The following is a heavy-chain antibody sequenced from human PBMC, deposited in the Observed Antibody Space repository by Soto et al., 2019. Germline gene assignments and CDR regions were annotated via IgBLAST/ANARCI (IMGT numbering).Heavy chain of an antibody. CDR3: ARDLQGYFDY. Sequence: GGSLRLSCAASGFTFSSYAMSWVRQAPGKGLEWVAVIWYDGSNKYYADSVKGRFTISRDNSKNTLYLQMNSLRAEDTAVYYCARDLQGYFDYWGQGTLVTVSS. V-gene: IGHV3-33*08. CDR1: GFTFSSYA. CDR2: IWYDGSNK. J-gene: IGHJ4*02.